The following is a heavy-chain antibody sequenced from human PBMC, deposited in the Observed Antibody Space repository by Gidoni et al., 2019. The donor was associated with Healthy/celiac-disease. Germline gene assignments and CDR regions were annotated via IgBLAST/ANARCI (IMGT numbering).Heavy chain of an antibody. Sequence: QVQLVQSGAEVKKPGSSVKVSCKASGGTFSSYAISWVRQAPGQGLEWMGRIIPILGIANYAQKFQGRVTITADKSTSTAYMELSSLRSEDTAVYYCASSNRDGYIHAAYWGQGTLVTVSS. CDR1: GGTFSSYA. V-gene: IGHV1-69*04. CDR3: ASSNRDGYIHAAY. CDR2: IIPILGIA. J-gene: IGHJ4*02. D-gene: IGHD5-12*01.